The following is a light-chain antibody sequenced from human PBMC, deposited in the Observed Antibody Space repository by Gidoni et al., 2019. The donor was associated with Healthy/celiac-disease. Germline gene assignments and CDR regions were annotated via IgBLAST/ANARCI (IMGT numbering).Light chain of an antibody. Sequence: EIGLTQSPATLSLSPGERATLSCRASQSVSSYLAWYQQKPGQAPRLLIYDASNRATGIPARFSGSGSGTDFTLTISSLEPEDFAVYYCQQRSNWPLTFGAGTKVEIK. J-gene: IGKJ4*01. V-gene: IGKV3-11*01. CDR2: DAS. CDR3: QQRSNWPLT. CDR1: QSVSSY.